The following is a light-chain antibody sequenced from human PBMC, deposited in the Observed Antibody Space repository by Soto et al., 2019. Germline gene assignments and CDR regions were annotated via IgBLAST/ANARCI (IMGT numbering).Light chain of an antibody. V-gene: IGKV3-20*01. CDR1: QSVSNNY. CDR3: QEYCSAGT. Sequence: EIVLTQSPGTLSLSPGERATLSCRASQSVSNNYLAWYQQKPGQAPRLLIYGASNRATGIPDRFNGSGYGADFTFTISKLEPEDFAVYSWQEYCSAGTFGQGTKVEIK. J-gene: IGKJ1*01. CDR2: GAS.